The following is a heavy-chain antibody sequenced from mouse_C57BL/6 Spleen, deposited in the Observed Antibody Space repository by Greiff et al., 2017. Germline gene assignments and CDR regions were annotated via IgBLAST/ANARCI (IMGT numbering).Heavy chain of an antibody. CDR3: ARQLRDYAMDY. D-gene: IGHD3-2*02. CDR1: GYAFTNYL. CDR2: INPGSGGT. V-gene: IGHV1-54*01. Sequence: QVQLKESGAELVRPGTSVKVSCKASGYAFTNYLIEWVKQRPGQGLEWIGVINPGSGGTNYNEKFKGKATLTADKSSSTAYMQLSSLTSEDSAVYFCARQLRDYAMDYWGQGTSVTVSS. J-gene: IGHJ4*01.